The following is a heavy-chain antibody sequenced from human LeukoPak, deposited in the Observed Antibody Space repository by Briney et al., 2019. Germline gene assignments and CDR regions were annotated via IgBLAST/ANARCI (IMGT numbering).Heavy chain of an antibody. CDR3: VTGTNWGFGS. CDR1: GFTLSGYW. D-gene: IGHD7-27*01. V-gene: IGHV3-7*05. Sequence: PGGSLRLFCAASGFTLSGYWMSWVRQAPGKGLEWVAIIKPDGSDKHYVDSVKGRFTISRDNAKNALYLQMSSLRAEDTAVYYCVTGTNWGFGSWGPGTLVTVSS. CDR2: IKPDGSDK. J-gene: IGHJ5*01.